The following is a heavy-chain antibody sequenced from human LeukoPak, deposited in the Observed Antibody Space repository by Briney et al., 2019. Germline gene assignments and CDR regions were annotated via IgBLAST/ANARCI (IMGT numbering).Heavy chain of an antibody. J-gene: IGHJ6*02. CDR3: QTYYYYGMDV. V-gene: IGHV4-34*08. Sequence: PSETLSLTCAVYGGTFSGYYWSWIRQPPGKALEWIGEVNHSGSTNYNPSLKSRVTISVDTSKNQFSLRLSSVTAADTAVYYCQTYYYYGMDVWGQGTTVTVSS. CDR1: GGTFSGYY. CDR2: VNHSGST.